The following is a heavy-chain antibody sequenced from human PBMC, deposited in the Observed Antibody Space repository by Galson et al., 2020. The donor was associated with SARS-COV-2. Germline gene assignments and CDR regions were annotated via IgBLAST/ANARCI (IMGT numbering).Heavy chain of an antibody. V-gene: IGHV3-13*01. D-gene: IGHD2-2*01. CDR3: ARGTLKYYYYYMDV. CDR1: GFTFSSYD. CDR2: IGTAGDT. J-gene: IGHJ6*03. Sequence: GESLKISCAASGFTFSSYDMHWVRQATGKGLEWVSAIGTAGDTYYPGSVKGRFTISRENAKNSLYLQMNSLRAGDTAVYYCARGTLKYYYYYMDVWGKGTTVTVSS.